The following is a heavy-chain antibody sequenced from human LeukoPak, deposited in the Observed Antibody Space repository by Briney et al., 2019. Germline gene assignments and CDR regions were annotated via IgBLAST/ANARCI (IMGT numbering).Heavy chain of an antibody. V-gene: IGHV1-8*01. CDR3: ARGLPRRAGIDY. CDR2: MNPNSGNT. CDR1: GYTFTCYD. Sequence: GASVKVSCKASGYTFTCYDINWVRQATGKGLEWMGWMNPNSGNTGYAQKFQGRVTMTRNTSISTDYMELSSVRSEDTAVYYCARGLPRRAGIDYWGHGTLVTVSS. D-gene: IGHD2-15*01. J-gene: IGHJ4*01.